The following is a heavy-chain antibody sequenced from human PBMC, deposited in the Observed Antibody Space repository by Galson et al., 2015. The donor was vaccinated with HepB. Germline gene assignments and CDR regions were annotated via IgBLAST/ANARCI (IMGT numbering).Heavy chain of an antibody. D-gene: IGHD6-25*01. J-gene: IGHJ4*02. CDR2: IKSKTDGGTT. V-gene: IGHV3-15*07. CDR3: TTDYSSGLGFDY. Sequence: SLRLSCAASGFTFSTSWVHWVRQAPGEGLMWVGRIKSKTDGGTTDYAAPVKGRFTISRDDSKNTLYLQMNSLKTEDTAVYYCTTDYSSGLGFDYWGQGTLVTVSS. CDR1: GFTFSTSW.